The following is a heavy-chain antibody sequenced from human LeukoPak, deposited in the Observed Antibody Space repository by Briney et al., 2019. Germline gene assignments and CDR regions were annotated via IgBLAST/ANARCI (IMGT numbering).Heavy chain of an antibody. Sequence: PSETLSLTCTVSGVSISSYYWSWIRQPAGKGLEWIGRIYTSGSTNYNPSLKSRVTMSVDTSKNQFSLKLSSVTAADTAVYYCAGDQVLVNTAMITAFDFWGQGTLVTVSS. V-gene: IGHV4-4*07. J-gene: IGHJ4*02. CDR2: IYTSGST. D-gene: IGHD5-18*01. CDR3: AGDQVLVNTAMITAFDF. CDR1: GVSISSYY.